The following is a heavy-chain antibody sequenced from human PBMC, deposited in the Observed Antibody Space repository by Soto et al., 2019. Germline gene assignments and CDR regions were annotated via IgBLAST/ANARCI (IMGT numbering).Heavy chain of an antibody. CDR2: SHYSGSA. J-gene: IGHJ4*02. D-gene: IGHD5-18*01. V-gene: IGHV4-31*03. Sequence: SETLSLTCTVSGASVNSGSYFWTWIRQDPGKGLEWIGYSHYSGSAFYNPSLRSRVSISVDTSKNQFSLKLSSVTAADTAVYYCARVDTAMVNYFDYWGQGALVTVSS. CDR3: ARVDTAMVNYFDY. CDR1: GASVNSGSYF.